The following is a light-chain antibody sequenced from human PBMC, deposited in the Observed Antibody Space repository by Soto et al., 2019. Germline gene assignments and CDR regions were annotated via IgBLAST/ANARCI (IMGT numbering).Light chain of an antibody. V-gene: IGKV1-9*01. CDR1: QRISSY. Sequence: QLTQSRATVSVSGEERGTNDWRGSQRISSYLAWYQQKPGKAPKLLIYAASTLQSGVPSRFSGSGSGTDFTLTISSLQPEDFATYYCQQLNSYPPNTFGQGTRLEI. CDR3: QQLNSYPPNT. CDR2: AAS. J-gene: IGKJ5*01.